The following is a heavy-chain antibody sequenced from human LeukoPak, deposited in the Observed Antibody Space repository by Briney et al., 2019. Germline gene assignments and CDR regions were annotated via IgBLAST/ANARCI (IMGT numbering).Heavy chain of an antibody. D-gene: IGHD3-10*01. V-gene: IGHV3-21*01. Sequence: GGSLRLSCAASGFTFSSYSMNWVRQAPGKGPEWVSSISSSSSYIYYADSVKGRFTISRDNAKNSLYLQMNSLRAEDTAAYYCARDGFGELDYWGQGTLVTVSS. CDR2: ISSSSSYI. CDR1: GFTFSSYS. CDR3: ARDGFGELDY. J-gene: IGHJ4*02.